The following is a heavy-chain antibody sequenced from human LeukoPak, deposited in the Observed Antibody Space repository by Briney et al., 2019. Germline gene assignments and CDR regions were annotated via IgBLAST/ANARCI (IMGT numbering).Heavy chain of an antibody. Sequence: GGSLRLSCAASGFTFSSYAMSWVRQAPGKGLEWVSAISGSGGSTYYADSVKGRFTISRDNSKNTLYLQMNSLRAEDTAVYYCAKEYYYDSSGYYQEYNWFDPWGQGTLVTVSS. CDR2: ISGSGGST. CDR1: GFTFSSYA. D-gene: IGHD3-22*01. CDR3: AKEYYYDSSGYYQEYNWFDP. V-gene: IGHV3-23*01. J-gene: IGHJ5*02.